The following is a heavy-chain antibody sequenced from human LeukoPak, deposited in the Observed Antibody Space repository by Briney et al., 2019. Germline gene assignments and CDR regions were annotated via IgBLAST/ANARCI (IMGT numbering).Heavy chain of an antibody. Sequence: GGSLRLSCAASGFTFSSDGMHWVRQAPGKGLEWVAVIWYDGSNKYYADSVKGRFTISRDNPKNTLYLQMNSLRAEDTAVYYCARDLFPGDRTSSYYGMDVWGQGTTVTVSS. V-gene: IGHV3-33*01. D-gene: IGHD2-2*01. CDR2: IWYDGSNK. CDR1: GFTFSSDG. J-gene: IGHJ6*02. CDR3: ARDLFPGDRTSSYYGMDV.